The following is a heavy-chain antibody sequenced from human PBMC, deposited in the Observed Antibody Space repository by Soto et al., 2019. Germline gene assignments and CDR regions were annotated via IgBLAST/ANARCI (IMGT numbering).Heavy chain of an antibody. D-gene: IGHD2-15*01. CDR1: GDSISSGGYS. CDR3: AKDSGYFDY. CDR2: IYHDGST. J-gene: IGHJ4*02. V-gene: IGHV4-30-2*01. Sequence: PSETLSLTCAVSGDSISSGGYSWNWIRQPPGKGLEWIGYIYHDGSTSFNPSLKGRVTLSVDSSKNQFSLKLSSVTAADTAVYYCAKDSGYFDYWGQGTLVTVSS.